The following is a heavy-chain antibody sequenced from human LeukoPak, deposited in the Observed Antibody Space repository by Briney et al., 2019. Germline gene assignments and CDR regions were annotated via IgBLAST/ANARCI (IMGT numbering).Heavy chain of an antibody. CDR1: GGTFSSYA. Sequence: SVNVSCKASGGTFSSYAISWVRQAPEQGLEWRGRIIPILDIANYAQKFQGRVTITADKSTSTAYMELSSLRSEDTAVYYCARDGLYCSSTSCYETGYYYYGMDVWGQGTTVTVSS. D-gene: IGHD2-2*01. V-gene: IGHV1-69*04. J-gene: IGHJ6*02. CDR3: ARDGLYCSSTSCYETGYYYYGMDV. CDR2: IIPILDIA.